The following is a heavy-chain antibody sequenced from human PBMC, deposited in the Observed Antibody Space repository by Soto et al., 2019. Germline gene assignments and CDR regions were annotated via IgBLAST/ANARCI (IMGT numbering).Heavy chain of an antibody. CDR1: GGSFISFA. CDR3: ARDSPSCANGVCFMDV. CDR2: IMPIFGTT. Sequence: SSVKVSCKASGGSFISFAITWVRQAPGQGLEWMGGIMPIFGTTNYAQRFQGRATISADTSTSTAYMELTSLRYEDTAVYYCARDSPSCANGVCFMDVWGQGTTVTVSS. J-gene: IGHJ6*02. D-gene: IGHD2-8*01. V-gene: IGHV1-69*06.